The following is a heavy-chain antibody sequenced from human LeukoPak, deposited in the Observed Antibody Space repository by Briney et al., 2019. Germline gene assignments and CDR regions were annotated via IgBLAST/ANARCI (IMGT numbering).Heavy chain of an antibody. CDR3: TRGGVDY. D-gene: IGHD3-16*01. V-gene: IGHV3-74*01. J-gene: IGHJ4*02. CDR2: INSDGGTT. CDR1: GFTFSNYW. Sequence: GGSLRLSCAASGFTFSNYWMHWVRQAPGKGLVWVSRINSDGGTTTYADSVKGRFTISRDNAKSTVYLQMNSLRAEDTAVYYCTRGGVDYWGQGTLVTVSS.